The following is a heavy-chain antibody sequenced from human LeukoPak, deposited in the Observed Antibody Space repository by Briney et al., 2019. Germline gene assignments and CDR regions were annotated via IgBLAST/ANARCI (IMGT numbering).Heavy chain of an antibody. D-gene: IGHD3-22*01. J-gene: IGHJ4*02. V-gene: IGHV4-39*01. CDR2: IHYSGST. CDR1: GGSISSSSYY. CDR3: AQYYYDSSGYYYEGRFDY. Sequence: MASEPLSLTCTVSGGSISSSSYYWGWIRQPPGKGLEWIGSIHYSGSTYYNPSLNSRFTISVDTSKNQFSLKLSSVTAADTAVYYCAQYYYDSSGYYYEGRFDYWGQGTLVTVSS.